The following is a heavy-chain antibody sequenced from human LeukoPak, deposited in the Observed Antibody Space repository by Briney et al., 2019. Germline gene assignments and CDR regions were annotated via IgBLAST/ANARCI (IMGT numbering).Heavy chain of an antibody. CDR1: GGTFISHA. CDR2: IIPIFGTA. Sequence: ASVKVSCKGSGGTFISHAISWVRQAPGQGLEWMGGIIPIFGTANYSQMFQVRVTITSDESTSSAYMELSSLRSDVTAVYYCAIRTPCGVDCYFFYYGMDVWGQGTTVTVSS. V-gene: IGHV1-69*13. J-gene: IGHJ6*02. D-gene: IGHD2-21*02. CDR3: AIRTPCGVDCYFFYYGMDV.